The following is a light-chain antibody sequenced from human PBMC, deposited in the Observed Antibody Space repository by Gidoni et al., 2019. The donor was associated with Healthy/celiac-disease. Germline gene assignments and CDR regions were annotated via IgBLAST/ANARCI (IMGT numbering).Light chain of an antibody. CDR3: QSYDSSLSVVV. CDR2: GNS. J-gene: IGLJ2*01. CDR1: SSNIGAGYD. Sequence: QSVLTQPPSVSASPGQRVTISCTGSSSNIGAGYDVHWYQQLPGTAPKLLSYGNSNRPSGVPDRFSGSKSGTSDSLAITGLKAEDEADYYCQSYDSSLSVVVFGGGTKLTVL. V-gene: IGLV1-40*01.